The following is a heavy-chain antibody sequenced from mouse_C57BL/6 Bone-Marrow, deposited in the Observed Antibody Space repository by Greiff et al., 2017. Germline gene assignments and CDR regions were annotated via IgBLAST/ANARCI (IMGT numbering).Heavy chain of an antibody. CDR3: ARDIYYYGSSYAIDY. CDR1: GYTFTSYW. Sequence: QVQLQQPGAELVMPGASVKLSCKASGYTFTSYWMHWVKQRPGQGLEWIGEIDPYNSYTNYNQKFKGKSTLTVEKSSSTAYMQHRSLTSEESAVYYCARDIYYYGSSYAIDYWGQGTSVTVAS. CDR2: IDPYNSYT. D-gene: IGHD1-1*01. J-gene: IGHJ4*01. V-gene: IGHV1-69*01.